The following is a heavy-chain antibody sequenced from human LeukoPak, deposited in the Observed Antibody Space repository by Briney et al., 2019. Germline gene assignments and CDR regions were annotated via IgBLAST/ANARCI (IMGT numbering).Heavy chain of an antibody. D-gene: IGHD4-23*01. CDR1: GFTFSNAW. Sequence: GGSLRLSCAASGFTFSNAWMSWVRQAPGKGLEWVGRIKSKTDGGTTDYAAPVKGRFTISRDDPKNTLYLQMNSLKTEDTAVYYCTTDPTTVVTSALYYYYYGMDVWGQGTTVTVSS. V-gene: IGHV3-15*01. J-gene: IGHJ6*02. CDR3: TTDPTTVVTSALYYYYYGMDV. CDR2: IKSKTDGGTT.